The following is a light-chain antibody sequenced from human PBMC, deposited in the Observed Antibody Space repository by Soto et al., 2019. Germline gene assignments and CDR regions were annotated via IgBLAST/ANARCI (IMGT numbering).Light chain of an antibody. CDR3: QQYHNWPPYT. V-gene: IGKV3-15*01. CDR1: QSVNSN. Sequence: DIVMTQSPATLSVSPGEGATLSCRASQSVNSNVAWYRQKPGQAPRLLIYGASTRATGIPARFSGSGSGTEFTLTISSLQSEDFSVYYCQQYHNWPPYTFGQGTTLEIK. J-gene: IGKJ2*01. CDR2: GAS.